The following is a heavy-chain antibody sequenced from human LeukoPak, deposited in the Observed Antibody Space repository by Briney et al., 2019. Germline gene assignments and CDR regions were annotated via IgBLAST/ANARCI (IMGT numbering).Heavy chain of an antibody. CDR2: ISSSSSTI. CDR3: AREGEPFDY. J-gene: IGHJ4*02. D-gene: IGHD3-16*01. CDR1: GFTFSSYS. Sequence: PGGSLRLSCAASGFTFSSYSMNWVRQAPGKGLEWVSYISSSSSTIYYADSVKGRFTISRDNAKSSLYLQMNSLRAEDTAVYYCAREGEPFDYWGQGTLVTVSS. V-gene: IGHV3-48*04.